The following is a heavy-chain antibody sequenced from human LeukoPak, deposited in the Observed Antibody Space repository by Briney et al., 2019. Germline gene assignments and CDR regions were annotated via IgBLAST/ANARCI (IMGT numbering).Heavy chain of an antibody. Sequence: GGSLRLSCEASGFTFSSYWMTWVRQAPGKGLEWVANIRQDGSEKYYVHSVEGRFTISRDNAKNSLYLQMNSLRAEDTAVYYCARDVYSSGWCDYWGQGTLVTVSS. D-gene: IGHD6-19*01. V-gene: IGHV3-7*01. CDR2: IRQDGSEK. CDR1: GFTFSSYW. CDR3: ARDVYSSGWCDY. J-gene: IGHJ4*02.